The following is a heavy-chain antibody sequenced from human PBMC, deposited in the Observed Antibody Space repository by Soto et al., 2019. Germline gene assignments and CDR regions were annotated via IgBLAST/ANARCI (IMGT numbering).Heavy chain of an antibody. D-gene: IGHD3-22*01. CDR1: GGSLSSYY. V-gene: IGHV4-59*01. Sequence: QVQLQESGPGLVKPSETLSLTCTVSGGSLSSYYWSWIRQPPGKGLEWIGYIYYSGSTNYNPSLKSRVTISVDTSNNQFSLKLSSVTAADTAVYYCAREGYSSGYYYYYGMDVWGQGTTVTVSS. CDR2: IYYSGST. J-gene: IGHJ6*02. CDR3: AREGYSSGYYYYYGMDV.